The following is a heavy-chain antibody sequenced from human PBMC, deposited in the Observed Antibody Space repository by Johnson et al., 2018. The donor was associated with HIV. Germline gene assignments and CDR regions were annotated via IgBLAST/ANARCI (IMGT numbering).Heavy chain of an antibody. D-gene: IGHD3-22*01. CDR1: GFTFSSHA. Sequence: VQLVESGGGLVQPGGSLRLSCVVSGFTFSSHAMSWVRQAPGKGLEWVSAIRGSDWSTDYADSVKGRFTISRDNSKNTLYLQMNSLRAEDTAVYYWAGYDSSAYYDVGFFDIWGQGTMVTVSS. V-gene: IGHV3-23*04. CDR3: AGYDSSAYYDVGFFDI. J-gene: IGHJ3*02. CDR2: IRGSDWST.